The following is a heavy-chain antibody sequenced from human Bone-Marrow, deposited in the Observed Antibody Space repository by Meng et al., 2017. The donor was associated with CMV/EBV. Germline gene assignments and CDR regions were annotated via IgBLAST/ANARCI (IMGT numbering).Heavy chain of an antibody. CDR1: GFTVSSNY. J-gene: IGHJ3*02. Sequence: GESLKISCAASGFTVSSNYMSWVRQAPGTGLEWVSVIYSGDSTYYADSVKGRFTISRDNSKNTLYLQMNRPRAEDTAVYYCARDFTRCGGDCWMDAFDIWGQATMVTVSS. D-gene: IGHD2-21*01. CDR2: IYSGDST. V-gene: IGHV3-53*01. CDR3: ARDFTRCGGDCWMDAFDI.